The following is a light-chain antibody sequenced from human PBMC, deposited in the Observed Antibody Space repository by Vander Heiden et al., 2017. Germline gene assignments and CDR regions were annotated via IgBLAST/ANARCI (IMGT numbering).Light chain of an antibody. CDR3: QHYNSWPLT. CDR1: QSIAGN. Sequence: DIVMTQSPATLSVSPGERATLSYRASQSIAGNLAWYQQKPGQAPRLLIYRASTRAAGVPARFSGSGSGTEFSLTISSLQSEDFAIYYCQHYNSWPLTFGGGTRVEIK. V-gene: IGKV3-15*01. J-gene: IGKJ4*01. CDR2: RAS.